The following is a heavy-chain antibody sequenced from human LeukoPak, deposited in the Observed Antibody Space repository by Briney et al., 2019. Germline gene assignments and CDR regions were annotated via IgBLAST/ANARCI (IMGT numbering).Heavy chain of an antibody. V-gene: IGHV4-59*01. CDR3: ARLQKGEIDFDS. CDR2: IYYSGST. D-gene: IGHD3-16*01. J-gene: IGHJ4*02. CDR1: GGSISTYY. Sequence: SETLSLTCTVSGGSISTYYWSWVRQPPGKGLEWIGFIYYSGSTKYNPSLKSRVTISLDTSKTQFSLRLRSVTAADTAIYYCARLQKGEIDFDSWGQGTLVTVSS.